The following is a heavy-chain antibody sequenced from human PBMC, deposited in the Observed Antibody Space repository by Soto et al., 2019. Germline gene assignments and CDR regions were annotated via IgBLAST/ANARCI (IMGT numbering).Heavy chain of an antibody. CDR2: ISGYSGST. D-gene: IGHD6-19*01. CDR3: ATFYSSGWPRCHRDN. CDR1: DYTFTRNG. Sequence: QVQLVQSGAEVKKPGASVKVSCKASDYTFTRNGISWVRQAPGQGLEWMGWISGYSGSTHYAQKFQGRVTMTTDTPTSTAYRELRSLRSDDTSVYYCATFYSSGWPRCHRDNWGQGTLVTFAS. J-gene: IGHJ4*02. V-gene: IGHV1-18*01.